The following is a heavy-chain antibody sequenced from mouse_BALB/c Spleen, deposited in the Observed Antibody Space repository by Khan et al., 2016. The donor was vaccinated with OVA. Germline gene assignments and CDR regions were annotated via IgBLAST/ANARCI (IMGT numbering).Heavy chain of an antibody. CDR1: GYTFTNYG. D-gene: IGHD2-3*01. CDR2: INTNTGAP. V-gene: IGHV9-3*02. Sequence: QIQLVQSGPELKKPGETVKISCKASGYTFTNYGMNWVKQSPGKGLKWMGWINTNTGAPTYAEEFKGRFAFSLETSASTAYLQINNIKNEDTATYCCARRRWLLHPMDYWGQGTSVTVSS. J-gene: IGHJ4*01. CDR3: ARRRWLLHPMDY.